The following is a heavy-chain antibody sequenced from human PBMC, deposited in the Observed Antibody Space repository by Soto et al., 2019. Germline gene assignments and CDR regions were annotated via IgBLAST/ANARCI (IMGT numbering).Heavy chain of an antibody. CDR2: ISSSSSYI. CDR1: GFTFSSYS. J-gene: IGHJ6*02. Sequence: EVQLVESGGGLVKPGGSLRLSCAASGFTFSSYSMNWVRQAPGKGLEWVSSISSSSSYIYYADSVKGRFTISRDNAKNSLYLQMNSLRAEDTAVYYCARGPGSWDYYYGMDVWGQGTTVTVSS. D-gene: IGHD3-10*01. V-gene: IGHV3-21*01. CDR3: ARGPGSWDYYYGMDV.